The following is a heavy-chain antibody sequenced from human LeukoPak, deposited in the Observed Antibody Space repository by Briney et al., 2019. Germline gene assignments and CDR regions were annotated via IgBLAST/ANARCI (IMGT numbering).Heavy chain of an antibody. D-gene: IGHD3-9*01. J-gene: IGHJ3*02. CDR3: ARASSKQLAGYLPDGFDI. CDR2: ISSGSSYI. CDR1: GFTFSTYR. V-gene: IGHV3-21*01. Sequence: GGSLRLSCAASGFTFSTYRMNWVRQAPGKGLEWVSSISSGSSYIYYADSLKGRFTISRDNAKNSLYLQMNTLRAEDTAVYYCARASSKQLAGYLPDGFDIWGQGTMVTVSS.